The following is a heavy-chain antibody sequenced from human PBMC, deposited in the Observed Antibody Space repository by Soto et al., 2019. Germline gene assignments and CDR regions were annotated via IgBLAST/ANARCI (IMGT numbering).Heavy chain of an antibody. CDR1: GFTFSSNA. Sequence: PGGSLRLSCAASGFTFSSNALNWCGRAPGKGLERVSTISNSGGSTYYAHSVKGRFTISRDNSRSPLYLQMNTLRAEDTAVYYCATHASSCGQLDYWGQGTLVTVSS. D-gene: IGHD6-19*01. V-gene: IGHV3-23*01. CDR2: ISNSGGST. J-gene: IGHJ4*02. CDR3: ATHASSCGQLDY.